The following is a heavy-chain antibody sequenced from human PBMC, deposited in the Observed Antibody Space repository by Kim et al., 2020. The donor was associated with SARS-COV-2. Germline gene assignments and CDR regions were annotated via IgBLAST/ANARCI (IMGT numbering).Heavy chain of an antibody. CDR3: ARMDTAMVRVAFDI. J-gene: IGHJ3*02. D-gene: IGHD5-18*01. V-gene: IGHV3-21*01. Sequence: ADSVKGRFTISRDNAKNSLYLQMNSLRAEDTAVYYCARMDTAMVRVAFDIWGQGTMVTVSS.